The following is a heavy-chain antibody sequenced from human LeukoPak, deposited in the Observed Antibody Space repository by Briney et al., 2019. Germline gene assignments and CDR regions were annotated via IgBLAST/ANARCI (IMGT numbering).Heavy chain of an antibody. CDR2: IYHSGTS. Sequence: SETLSLTCTVSSASISTYYWSWIRQPPGKGLEWIGYIYHSGTSNYNPSLKSRVTMSVDTSKSQFSLSLSSVTSADTAVYYCARDFYSVVTGAWFDPWGQGTLVTVSS. D-gene: IGHD4-23*01. V-gene: IGHV4-59*01. CDR3: ARDFYSVVTGAWFDP. J-gene: IGHJ5*02. CDR1: SASISTYY.